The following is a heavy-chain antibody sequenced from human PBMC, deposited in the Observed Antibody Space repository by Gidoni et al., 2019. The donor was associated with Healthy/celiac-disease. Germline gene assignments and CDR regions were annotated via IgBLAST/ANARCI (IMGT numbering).Heavy chain of an antibody. CDR2: ITPNSGAT. CDR3: ARDPDIVVVPAAPRNYYYYMDV. CDR1: GYTFTGYY. Sequence: QVQLGQSGAEGKKPGASVKVSCKASGYTFTGYYMHWVRQAPLQGLEWMGWITPNSGATNYAQKFQVRVPMTRDTSLSTASMELSRLRSDDTAVYYCARDPDIVVVPAAPRNYYYYMDVWGKGTTVTVSS. J-gene: IGHJ6*03. V-gene: IGHV1-2*02. D-gene: IGHD2-2*01.